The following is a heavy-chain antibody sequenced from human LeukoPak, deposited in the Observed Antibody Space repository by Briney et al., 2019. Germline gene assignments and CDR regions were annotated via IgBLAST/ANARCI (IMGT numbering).Heavy chain of an antibody. J-gene: IGHJ6*03. CDR1: GYSISIGYY. V-gene: IGHV4-38-2*01. CDR3: ARISPYYGDYPQYYYYYMGV. D-gene: IGHD4-17*01. Sequence: KPSETLSLTCAVSGYSISIGYYWGWIRQPPGKGLGWIGNIYHSGNTYYNPSLKSRVTISVDTSKNQFSLKLSSVTASDTAVYYCARISPYYGDYPQYYYYYMGVWGKGTTVTVSS. CDR2: IYHSGNT.